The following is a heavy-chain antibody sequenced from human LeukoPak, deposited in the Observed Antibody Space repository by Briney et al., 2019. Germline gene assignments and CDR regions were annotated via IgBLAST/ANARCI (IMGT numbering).Heavy chain of an antibody. CDR2: IFYSGST. CDR1: GGSINSNNYY. J-gene: IGHJ4*02. CDR3: ARVGFHSGSSD. Sequence: PSETLSLTCTVSGGSINSNNYYWGWVRQPPGKGLEWIGNIFYSGSTYYNPSLKSRVTISVDTSKNQFSLKLSSVTAADTAVYYCARVGFHSGSSDWGQGTLVTVSS. D-gene: IGHD1-26*01. V-gene: IGHV4-39*07.